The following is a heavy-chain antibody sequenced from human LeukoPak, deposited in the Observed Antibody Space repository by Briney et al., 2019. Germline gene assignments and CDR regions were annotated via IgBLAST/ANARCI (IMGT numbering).Heavy chain of an antibody. J-gene: IGHJ4*02. CDR1: GLTLGTYG. CDR3: ARDHAYRADY. D-gene: IGHD2-2*01. Sequence: GGSWRLSLAASGLTLGTYGWNWVGQPPGKGLEWVADINQDESKKYYADSVKGRFTISRDNAKNSLYLQMSSLTAEYTAIYYCARDHAYRADYWGQGTLVTVSS. V-gene: IGHV3-7*01. CDR2: INQDESKK.